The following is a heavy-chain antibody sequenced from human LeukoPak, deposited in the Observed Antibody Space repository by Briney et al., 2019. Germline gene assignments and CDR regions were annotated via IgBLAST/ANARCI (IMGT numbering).Heavy chain of an antibody. CDR3: ARGEVVTASLPDYFYYYMDV. J-gene: IGHJ6*03. Sequence: PGGSLRLSCAASGFTFSSYEMHWVRQAPGKGLGWVSYITDSGSTIYYADSVKGRFTISRDNAKNSLFLQMNSLRAEDTAVYYCARGEVVTASLPDYFYYYMDVWGKGTTVTISS. CDR2: ITDSGSTI. V-gene: IGHV3-48*03. D-gene: IGHD2-21*02. CDR1: GFTFSSYE.